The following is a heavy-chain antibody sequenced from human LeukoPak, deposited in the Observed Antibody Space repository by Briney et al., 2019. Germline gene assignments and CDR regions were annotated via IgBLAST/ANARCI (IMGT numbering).Heavy chain of an antibody. CDR3: ARKSPIFGARYWWYFDL. J-gene: IGHJ2*01. CDR2: IKQNGSEK. Sequence: GGSLRLSCAASGFTFSSYWMSWVRQAPGKGLEWVANIKQNGSEKYYVDSVEGRFTISRDNAKNSLYLQMNSLRAEDTAVYYCARKSPIFGARYWWYFDLWGRGTLVTVSS. CDR1: GFTFSSYW. V-gene: IGHV3-7*01. D-gene: IGHD3-3*01.